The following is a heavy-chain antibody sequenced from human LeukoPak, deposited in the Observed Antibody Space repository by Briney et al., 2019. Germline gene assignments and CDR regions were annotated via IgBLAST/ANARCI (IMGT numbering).Heavy chain of an antibody. J-gene: IGHJ3*02. D-gene: IGHD3-22*01. V-gene: IGHV3-23*01. CDR1: GFTFSSYA. CDR2: ISGSGGST. CDR3: AKDLAHYYDSSVVGAFDI. Sequence: GGSLRLSCAASGFTFSSYAMSWVRQAPGKGLEWVSAISGSGGSTYYADSVKGRFTISRDNSKNTLYLQMNSLRAEDTAVYYCAKDLAHYYDSSVVGAFDIWGQGTMVTVSS.